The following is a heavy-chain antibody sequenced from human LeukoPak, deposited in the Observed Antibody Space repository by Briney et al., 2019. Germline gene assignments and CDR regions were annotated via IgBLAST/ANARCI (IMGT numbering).Heavy chain of an antibody. CDR3: ARALARYDFDY. CDR1: GGSISSYY. Sequence: PSETLSLTCTVSGGSISSYYWSWIRQPPGKALEWIGYIYYSGSTNYNPSLKSRVTISVDTSKNQFSLKLSSVTAADTAVYYCARALARYDFDYWGQGTLVTVSS. V-gene: IGHV4-59*01. CDR2: IYYSGST. D-gene: IGHD3-3*01. J-gene: IGHJ4*02.